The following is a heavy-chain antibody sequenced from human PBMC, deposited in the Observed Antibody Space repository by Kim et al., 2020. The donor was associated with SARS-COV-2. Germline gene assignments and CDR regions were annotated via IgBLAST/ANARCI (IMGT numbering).Heavy chain of an antibody. CDR1: GFTFTSYG. CDR3: ARGCGGGGDCPFDY. V-gene: IGHV3-21*01. CDR2: ITASSSYI. D-gene: IGHD2-21*02. J-gene: IGHJ4*02. Sequence: GGSLRLSCAASGFTFTSYGFHFVRQAPGKGLEWVSSITASSSYIHYADSVKGRFTFYRDNAKNLVYLQLNSLRDEDTAVYYCARGCGGGGDCPFDYWGRG.